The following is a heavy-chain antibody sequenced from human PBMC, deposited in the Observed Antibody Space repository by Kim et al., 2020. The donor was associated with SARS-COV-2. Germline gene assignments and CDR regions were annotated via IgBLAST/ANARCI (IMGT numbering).Heavy chain of an antibody. CDR2: VDHSGST. V-gene: IGHV4-34*01. CDR1: GGSFSGFY. D-gene: IGHD1-26*01. J-gene: IGHJ5*02. CDR3: ARGMRTWAPRRHWFDP. Sequence: SETLSLTCGVEGGSFSGFYWSWIRQPPGKGLEWIGEVDHSGSTNYIPSLKSRISMSVDRARNQFSLKLTSVTAADTAVYYCARGMRTWAPRRHWFDPWGQGALVTVSS.